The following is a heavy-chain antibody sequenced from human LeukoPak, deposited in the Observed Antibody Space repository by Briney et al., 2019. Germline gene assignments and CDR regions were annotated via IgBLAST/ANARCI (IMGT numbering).Heavy chain of an antibody. J-gene: IGHJ6*02. CDR1: GFTFSSYG. CDR2: IWYDGSNK. Sequence: PGGSLRLSCAASGFTFSSYGMHWVRQAPGKGLEWVAVIWYDGSNKYYADSVKGRFTISRDNSKNTLYLQMNSLRAEDTAVYYCARDGRGYSGYAPGYYYYGMDVWGQGTTVTVSS. V-gene: IGHV3-33*01. D-gene: IGHD5-12*01. CDR3: ARDGRGYSGYAPGYYYYGMDV.